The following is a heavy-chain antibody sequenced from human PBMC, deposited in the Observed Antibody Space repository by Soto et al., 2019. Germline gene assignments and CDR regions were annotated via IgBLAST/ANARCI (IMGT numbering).Heavy chain of an antibody. CDR2: IIPIFGTA. CDR1: GGTFSSYA. Sequence: GASVKVSCKASGGTFSSYAISWVRQAPGQGLEWMGGIIPIFGTANYAQKFQGRVTITADESTSTAYMELSSLRSEDTAVYYCARDSVRDIVSGMDVWGQATTVTVSS. CDR3: ARDSVRDIVSGMDV. V-gene: IGHV1-69*13. D-gene: IGHD2-15*01. J-gene: IGHJ6*02.